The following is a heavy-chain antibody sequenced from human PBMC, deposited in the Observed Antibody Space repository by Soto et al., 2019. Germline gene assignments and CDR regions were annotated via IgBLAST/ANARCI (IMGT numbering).Heavy chain of an antibody. CDR2: XXPXGXX. D-gene: IGHD3-10*01. CDR3: VTSLWFGTQPEI. Sequence: PSETLSLTCAVYGGSFSGYYCTWFRQPPGKGLEWXGEXXPXGXXXYXXSLKSRVTISADTSKNQFSLKVTSVTAADTAVYYCVTSLWFGTQPEIWGQGTLVTVSS. V-gene: IGHV4-34*01. J-gene: IGHJ4*02. CDR1: GGSFSGYY.